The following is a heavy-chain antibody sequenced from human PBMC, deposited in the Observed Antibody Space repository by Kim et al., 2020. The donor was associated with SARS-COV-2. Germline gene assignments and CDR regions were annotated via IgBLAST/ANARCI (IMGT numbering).Heavy chain of an antibody. D-gene: IGHD3-10*01. CDR3: ARDPRLLWFGESWFDP. Sequence: GGSLRLSCAASGFTFSSYGMHWVRQAPGKGLEWVAVIWNDGSNKYYADSVKGRFTISRDNSKNTLYLQMNSLRAEDTAVYYCARDPRLLWFGESWFDPWGQGTLVTVSS. V-gene: IGHV3-33*01. CDR2: IWNDGSNK. J-gene: IGHJ5*02. CDR1: GFTFSSYG.